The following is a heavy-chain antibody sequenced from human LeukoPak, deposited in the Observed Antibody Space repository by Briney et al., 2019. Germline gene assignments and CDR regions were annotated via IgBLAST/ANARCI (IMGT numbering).Heavy chain of an antibody. CDR3: ARGYCSGGSCYSLYYYGMDV. Sequence: ASVKVSCKASGGTFSSYAISWVRQAPGQGLEWMGGIIPIFGTANYAQKFQGRVTITADESTSTAYMELSSLRSEDTAVYYCARGYCSGGSCYSLYYYGMDVWGKGTTVTVSS. D-gene: IGHD2-15*01. CDR2: IIPIFGTA. J-gene: IGHJ6*04. CDR1: GGTFSSYA. V-gene: IGHV1-69*01.